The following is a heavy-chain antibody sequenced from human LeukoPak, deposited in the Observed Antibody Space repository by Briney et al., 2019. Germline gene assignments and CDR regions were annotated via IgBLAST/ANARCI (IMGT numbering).Heavy chain of an antibody. J-gene: IGHJ3*02. V-gene: IGHV4-39*01. CDR2: IYYSGST. D-gene: IGHD6-6*01. CDR1: GGSISSSSYY. Sequence: SETLSLTCTVSGGSISSSSYYWGWIRQPPGKGLEWIGSIYYSGSTYYNPSLKSRVTISVDTSKNQFSLKLSSVTAADTAVYYCASPRWEELVNAFDIWGQGTMVTVSS. CDR3: ASPRWEELVNAFDI.